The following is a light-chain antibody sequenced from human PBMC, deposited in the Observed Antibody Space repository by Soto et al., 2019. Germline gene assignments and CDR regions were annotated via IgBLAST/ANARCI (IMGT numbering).Light chain of an antibody. CDR2: TAS. V-gene: IGKV1-39*01. CDR3: QHSYSLPPT. CDR1: QSISNY. J-gene: IGKJ4*01. Sequence: GDRVTITCRASQSISNYLNWYQQKPGKAPKLLIYTASSLKSGVPSRFSGSRSGTDFTLTISSLQPEDFATYFCQHSYSLPPTFGGGTKVEIK.